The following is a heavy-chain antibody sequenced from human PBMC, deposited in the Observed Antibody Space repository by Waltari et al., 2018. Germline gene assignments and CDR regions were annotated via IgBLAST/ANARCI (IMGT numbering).Heavy chain of an antibody. D-gene: IGHD6-13*01. CDR1: GGSISSSSYY. Sequence: QLQLQESGPGLVKPSETLSLTCTVSGGSISSSSYYWGWIRQPPGKGLEWIGSIYYSGSNYYNPSLKSRVTISVDTSKNQFSLKLSSVTAADTAVYYCASYSSSWYGGDDYWGQGTLVTVSS. CDR2: IYYSGSN. V-gene: IGHV4-39*07. CDR3: ASYSSSWYGGDDY. J-gene: IGHJ4*02.